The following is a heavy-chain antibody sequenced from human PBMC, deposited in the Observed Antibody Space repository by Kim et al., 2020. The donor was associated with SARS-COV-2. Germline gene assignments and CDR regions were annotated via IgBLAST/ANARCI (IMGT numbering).Heavy chain of an antibody. CDR3: ARLERAKGYSGSGSYHYMDV. Sequence: SETLSLTCTVSGGSVSDYYWSWIRQPPGRGPEFIGYIYYNVISDYNPSLKGRVTISVDTSKNQFSLKLNSVTAADTAMYYCARLERAKGYSGSGSYHYMDVWGKGTTVTVSS. CDR2: IYYNVIS. CDR1: GGSVSDYY. V-gene: IGHV4-59*08. D-gene: IGHD3-10*01. J-gene: IGHJ6*03.